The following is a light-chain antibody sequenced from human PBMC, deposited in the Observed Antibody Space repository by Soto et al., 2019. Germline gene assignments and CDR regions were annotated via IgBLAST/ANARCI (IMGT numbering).Light chain of an antibody. J-gene: IGKJ5*01. V-gene: IGKV3D-11*01. CDR1: QDVGSL. Sequence: EIVLTQSPATLSLSAGERASLSCRASQDVGSLIAWYQQKPGQPPRLLIYDASNRAPGIPARFSGSGPGTDFILTISSLEPEYFAVYYCHQRRSWPITFGQGTRLEIK. CDR2: DAS. CDR3: HQRRSWPIT.